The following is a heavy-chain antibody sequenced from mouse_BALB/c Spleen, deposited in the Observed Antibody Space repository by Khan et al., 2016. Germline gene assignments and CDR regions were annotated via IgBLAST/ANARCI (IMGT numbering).Heavy chain of an antibody. Sequence: QVQLQQSGAELARPGASVKMSCKASGYSFTSYKMHWVKQRPGQGLEWLGFINPSSSYTNYTQNFKDKATLTADQSSSTAYMQLSRLTSEASAGYVCARYSTAVVAPLDYWGQGTTLTVSS. CDR3: ARYSTAVVAPLDY. J-gene: IGHJ2*01. D-gene: IGHD1-1*01. CDR2: INPSSSYT. CDR1: GYSFTSYK. V-gene: IGHV1-4*01.